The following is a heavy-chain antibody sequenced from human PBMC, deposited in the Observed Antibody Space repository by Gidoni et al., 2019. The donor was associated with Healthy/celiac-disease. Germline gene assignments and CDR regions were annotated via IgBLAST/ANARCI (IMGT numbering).Heavy chain of an antibody. CDR3: ARATYYYDSSGYLIDY. CDR2: IDWDDDK. D-gene: IGHD3-22*01. CDR1: GFSLSTSGMC. V-gene: IGHV2-70*01. Sequence: QVTLRESGPALVKPTQTLTLTCTFSGFSLSTSGMCVSWIRQPPGKALEWLALIDWDDDKYYSTSLKTRLTISKDTSKNQVVLTMTNMDPVDTATYYCARATYYYDSSGYLIDYWGQGTLVTVSS. J-gene: IGHJ4*02.